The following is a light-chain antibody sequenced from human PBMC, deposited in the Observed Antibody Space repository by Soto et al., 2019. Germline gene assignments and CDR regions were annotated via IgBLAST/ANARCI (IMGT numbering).Light chain of an antibody. V-gene: IGKV1-27*01. Sequence: DIPMTQSPSSLSASVGDRVTITCRASQGISNYLAWYQQQPGKVPKLLIYVASTLQSGVPSRFSGSGSGTDFTLTITSLQPEDVATYYCQKYNSAPCTFGQGTKVEIK. J-gene: IGKJ1*01. CDR3: QKYNSAPCT. CDR1: QGISNY. CDR2: VAS.